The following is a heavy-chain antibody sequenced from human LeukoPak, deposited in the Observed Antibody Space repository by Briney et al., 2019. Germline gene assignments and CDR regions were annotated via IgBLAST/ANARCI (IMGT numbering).Heavy chain of an antibody. Sequence: PSETLSLTCTVSGDSISGSSYYWGWIRQPPGKGLEWIGNIYYGGSTYYNPSLKSRVSISVDTSNNQFSLKVSSVTAADTAVYYCASADGYKIDYWGQGTLDTVSS. V-gene: IGHV4-39*01. CDR2: IYYGGST. D-gene: IGHD5-24*01. CDR3: ASADGYKIDY. CDR1: GDSISGSSYY. J-gene: IGHJ4*02.